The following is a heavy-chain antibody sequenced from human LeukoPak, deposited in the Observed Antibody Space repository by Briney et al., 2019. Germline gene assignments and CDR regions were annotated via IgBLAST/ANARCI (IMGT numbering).Heavy chain of an antibody. V-gene: IGHV3-7*01. CDR2: IKEDGSGK. D-gene: IGHD3-9*01. Sequence: PGGSLRLSCATSGFTFSSSWMSWVRQAPGKGLEWVANIKEDGSGKYYVDSVKGRFTISRDNAKNSLYLQMNSLRAEDTAVYYCASRRDLTGPWGQGTLVTVSS. CDR3: ASRRDLTGP. CDR1: GFTFSSSW. J-gene: IGHJ5*02.